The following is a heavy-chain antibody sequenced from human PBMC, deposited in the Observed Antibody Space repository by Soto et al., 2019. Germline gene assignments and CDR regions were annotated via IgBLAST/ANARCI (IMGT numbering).Heavy chain of an antibody. CDR1: GGSISSSSYY. D-gene: IGHD3-3*02. J-gene: IGHJ6*02. CDR2: IFFSGST. Sequence: SAPLSCTCTVSGGSISSSSYYWGWILQPPGKGLEWIGSIFFSGSTYYNPSLKSRVTTSVDTSKNQLSLKLSSETAADPAVYYCARTVEVHVWCGLRGFGRDGWFQGTTVTVSS. CDR3: ARTVEVHVWCGLRGFGRDG. V-gene: IGHV4-39*01.